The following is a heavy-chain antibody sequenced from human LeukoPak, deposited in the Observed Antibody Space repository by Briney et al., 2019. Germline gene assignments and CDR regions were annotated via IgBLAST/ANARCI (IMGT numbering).Heavy chain of an antibody. CDR3: ARLNTDSSSWYEYYYYGMDV. CDR1: GNSISSYY. CDR2: IYYSGST. Sequence: SETLSLTCTVSGNSISSYYWSWIRQPAGKGLEWIGYIYYSGSTNYNPSLKSRVTISVDTSKNQFSLKLSSVTAADTAVYYCARLNTDSSSWYEYYYYGMDVWGQGTTVTVSS. V-gene: IGHV4-59*08. D-gene: IGHD6-13*01. J-gene: IGHJ6*02.